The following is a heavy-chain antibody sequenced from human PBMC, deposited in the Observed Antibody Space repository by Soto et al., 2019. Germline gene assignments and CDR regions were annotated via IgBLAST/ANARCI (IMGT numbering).Heavy chain of an antibody. J-gene: IGHJ6*02. D-gene: IGHD2-15*01. CDR2: INAGNGNT. CDR1: GYTFTSYA. CDR3: ARDEVGYCSGGICYTVSYYGMDV. V-gene: IGHV1-3*01. Sequence: ASVKVSCKASGYTFTSYAMHWVRQAPGQRLEWMGWINAGNGNTKYSQKFQGRVTITRDTSASTAYMELSSLRSEDTAVYYCARDEVGYCSGGICYTVSYYGMDVWGQGTTVTV.